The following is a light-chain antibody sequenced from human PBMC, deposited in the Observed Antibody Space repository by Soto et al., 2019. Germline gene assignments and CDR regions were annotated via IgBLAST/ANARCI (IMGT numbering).Light chain of an antibody. CDR3: QQYGSSPVT. CDR1: QTVNNNY. Sequence: EIVLTQSPGTLSLSPGERVTLSCRASQTVNNNYLAWYQQTPGQAPRLLIYGASNRATGIPGRFGGSGSGKDFTLTISRLEPEDFAMYYCQQYGSSPVTFGGGTKVDIK. J-gene: IGKJ4*01. V-gene: IGKV3-20*01. CDR2: GAS.